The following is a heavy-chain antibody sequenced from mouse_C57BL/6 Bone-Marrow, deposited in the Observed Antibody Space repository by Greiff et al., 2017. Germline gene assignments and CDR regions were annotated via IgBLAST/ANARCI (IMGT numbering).Heavy chain of an antibody. CDR1: GYTFTSYW. CDR2: IYPGSGST. V-gene: IGHV1-55*01. J-gene: IGHJ2*01. D-gene: IGHD2-5*01. CDR3: ARAGYSNYGDY. Sequence: QVQLQQPGAELVKPGASVKMSCKASGYTFTSYWITWVTQRPGQGLEWIGDIYPGSGSTNYNEKFKSKATLTVDTSSSTAYMQLSSLTSEDAAVYYCARAGYSNYGDYWGQGTTLTVSS.